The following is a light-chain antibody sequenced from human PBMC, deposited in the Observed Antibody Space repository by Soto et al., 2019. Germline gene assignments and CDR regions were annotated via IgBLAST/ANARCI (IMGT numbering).Light chain of an antibody. V-gene: IGKV3-15*01. CDR1: QSVDGY. CDR3: QQYHKWPPIT. CDR2: GAS. Sequence: EVVMTQSPATLSVSLGESATISCRASQSVDGYLAWYQQKPGQAPRLLIYGASTRATGVTARFRGGGSGTEFTLTISSLQPEDSAVYYCQQYHKWPPITFGQGTRLEIK. J-gene: IGKJ5*01.